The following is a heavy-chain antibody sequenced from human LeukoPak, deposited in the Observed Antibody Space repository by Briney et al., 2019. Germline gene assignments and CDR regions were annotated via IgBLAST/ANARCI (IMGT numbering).Heavy chain of an antibody. CDR3: ARGQYYDSSGYYVY. Sequence: PGGSLRLSCAASGFTFSSYAMSWVRQAPGKGLEWVSAISGSGGSTYYADSVKGRFTISRDNSKNTLYLQMNSLRAEDTAVYYCARGQYYDSSGYYVYWGQGTLVTVSS. J-gene: IGHJ4*02. CDR1: GFTFSSYA. CDR2: ISGSGGST. D-gene: IGHD3-22*01. V-gene: IGHV3-23*01.